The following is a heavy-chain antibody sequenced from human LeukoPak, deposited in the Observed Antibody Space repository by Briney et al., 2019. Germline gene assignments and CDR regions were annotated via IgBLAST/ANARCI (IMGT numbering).Heavy chain of an antibody. CDR1: RGTFSSYA. CDR3: ATNRGRIVGATWGPEDTCDAFDI. D-gene: IGHD1-26*01. CDR2: FIPMYGTP. V-gene: IGHV1-69*13. J-gene: IGHJ3*02. Sequence: SVKVSCKASRGTFSSYAINWVRQAPGQGLEWVGGFIPMYGTPNFAQKFQGRVTITADESGTTAYMELRSLKSDDTAVYYCATNRGRIVGATWGPEDTCDAFDIWGQGTMVTVSS.